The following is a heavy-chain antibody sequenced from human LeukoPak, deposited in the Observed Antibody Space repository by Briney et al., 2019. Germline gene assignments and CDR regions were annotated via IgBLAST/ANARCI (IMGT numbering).Heavy chain of an antibody. Sequence: PGGSLRLSCAASGFTFSSYEMNWVRQAPGKGLEWVSYISSSGSTIYYAGSVKGRFTISRDNAKNSLYLQMNSLRAEDTAVYYCTYYYDSSGYNDAFDIWGQGTMVTVSS. CDR1: GFTFSSYE. CDR3: TYYYDSSGYNDAFDI. D-gene: IGHD3-22*01. CDR2: ISSSGSTI. J-gene: IGHJ3*02. V-gene: IGHV3-48*03.